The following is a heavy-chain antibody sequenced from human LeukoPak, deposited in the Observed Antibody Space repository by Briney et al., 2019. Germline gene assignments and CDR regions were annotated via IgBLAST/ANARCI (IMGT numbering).Heavy chain of an antibody. V-gene: IGHV1-69*04. CDR3: ARVARYYYDSSGPYYFDY. CDR1: GGTFSSYA. Sequence: SVTVSCKASGGTFSSYAISWVRQAPGQGLEWMGRIIPTLGIANYAQKFQGRVTITADKSTSTAYMELSSLRSEDTAVYYCARVARYYYDSSGPYYFDYWGQGTLVTVSS. CDR2: IIPTLGIA. D-gene: IGHD3-22*01. J-gene: IGHJ4*02.